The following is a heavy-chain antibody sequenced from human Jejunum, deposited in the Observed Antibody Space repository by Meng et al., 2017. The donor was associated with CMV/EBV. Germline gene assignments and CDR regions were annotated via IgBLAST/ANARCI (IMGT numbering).Heavy chain of an antibody. V-gene: IGHV3-21*01. J-gene: IGHJ1*01. Sequence: YSMSWVRQAPGKGLEWVSSISGSGGGNIYYADSVKGRFTISRDNAKKSLYLQMNSLRVEDTAVYYCARDQFCSTTNCAHKTWGQGTLVTVPQ. CDR1: YS. CDR2: ISGSGGGNI. CDR3: ARDQFCSTTNCAHKT. D-gene: IGHD2-2*01.